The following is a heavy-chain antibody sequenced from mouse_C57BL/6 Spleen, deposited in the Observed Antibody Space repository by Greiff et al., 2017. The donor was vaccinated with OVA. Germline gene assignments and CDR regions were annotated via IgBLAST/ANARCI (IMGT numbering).Heavy chain of an antibody. J-gene: IGHJ2*01. D-gene: IGHD2-5*01. CDR1: GYTFTSYW. CDR3: ARGSNYLCDY. Sequence: QVQLLQSGAELAKPGASVKLSCKASGYTFTSYWMHWVKQRPGQGLAWIGYINPSSGYTKYNQKFKDKATVTADKSSSTAYMQLSSLTYADSEVYYCARGSNYLCDYWGKGTTLTVSS. V-gene: IGHV1-7*01. CDR2: INPSSGYT.